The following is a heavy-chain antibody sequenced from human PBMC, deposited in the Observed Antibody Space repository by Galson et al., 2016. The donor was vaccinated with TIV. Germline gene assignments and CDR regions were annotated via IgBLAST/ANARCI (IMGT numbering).Heavy chain of an antibody. V-gene: IGHV1-3*01. Sequence: SVKVSCKASGYTFTHYPIHWVRQAPGQRLEWMGWINAGNGKTKYSQKFQGRLTITRDTSASTAYMELSSLRSDDTAVYYCARPPYCGGDCYKYDYWGQGTLVTVSS. CDR1: GYTFTHYP. CDR3: ARPPYCGGDCYKYDY. D-gene: IGHD2-21*01. CDR2: INAGNGKT. J-gene: IGHJ4*02.